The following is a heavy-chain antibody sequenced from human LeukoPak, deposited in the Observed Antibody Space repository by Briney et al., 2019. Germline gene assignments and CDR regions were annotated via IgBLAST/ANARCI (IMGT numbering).Heavy chain of an antibody. J-gene: IGHJ4*02. CDR3: ARDQSAGYSSNDFDY. D-gene: IGHD6-13*01. V-gene: IGHV3-20*04. CDR1: GFTFDDYG. CDR2: INWNGGST. Sequence: PGGSLRLSCAASGFTFDDYGMSLVRQAPGKGLEWVSGINWNGGSTGYADSVKGRFTISRDNAKNSLYLQMNSLRAEDTALYYCARDQSAGYSSNDFDYWGQGTLVTVSS.